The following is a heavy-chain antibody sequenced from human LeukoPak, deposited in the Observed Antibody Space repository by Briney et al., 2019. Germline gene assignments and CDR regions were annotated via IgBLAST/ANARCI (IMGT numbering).Heavy chain of an antibody. CDR2: ISGSGGST. D-gene: IGHD3-22*01. CDR1: RFTFSSYA. CDR3: AKDRSSGYYYVPVNWFDP. J-gene: IGHJ5*02. V-gene: IGHV3-23*01. Sequence: GGSLRLSCAASRFTFSSYAMSWVRQAPGKGLEWVSAISGSGGSTYYADSVKGRFTISRDNSKNTLYLQMNSLRAEDTAVYYCAKDRSSGYYYVPVNWFDPWGQGTLVTVSS.